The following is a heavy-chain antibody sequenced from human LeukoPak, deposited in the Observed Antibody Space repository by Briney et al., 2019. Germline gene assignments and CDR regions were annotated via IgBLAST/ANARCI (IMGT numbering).Heavy chain of an antibody. J-gene: IGHJ4*02. D-gene: IGHD6-19*01. CDR3: ARDPVVVGTAEAGFG. Sequence: GASVKVSCKASGYTFTSYAMHWVRQAPGQRLEWMGWINAGNGNTKYSQKFQGRVTITRDTSASTAYMELSSLRSEDTAVYYCARDPVVVGTAEAGFGWGQGTLVTVSS. CDR1: GYTFTSYA. CDR2: INAGNGNT. V-gene: IGHV1-3*01.